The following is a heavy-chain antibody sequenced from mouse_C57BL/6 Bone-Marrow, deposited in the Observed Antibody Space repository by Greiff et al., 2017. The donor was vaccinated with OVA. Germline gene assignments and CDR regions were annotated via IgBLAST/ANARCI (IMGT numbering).Heavy chain of an antibody. CDR2: IRSKSNNYAT. J-gene: IGHJ3*01. CDR1: GFSFNTYA. Sequence: EVQGVESGGGLVQPKGSLKLSCAASGFSFNTYAMNWVRQAPGKGLEWVARIRSKSNNYATYYADSVKDRFTISRDDSESMLYLQMNNLKTEDTAMYYCVRQNYYGSGAYWGQGTLVTVSA. CDR3: VRQNYYGSGAY. V-gene: IGHV10-1*01. D-gene: IGHD1-1*01.